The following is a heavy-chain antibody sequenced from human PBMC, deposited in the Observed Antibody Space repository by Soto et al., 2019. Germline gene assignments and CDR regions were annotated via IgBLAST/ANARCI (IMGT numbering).Heavy chain of an antibody. J-gene: IGHJ5*02. V-gene: IGHV3-11*01. CDR2: IGNRGTGI. D-gene: IGHD6-13*01. CDR3: ARGLRPVGMASRFDP. Sequence: QVQLVESGGGLVKPGGSLRLSCEASGFTFGDYYMTWIRQAPGKGLEWVSFIGNRGTGIYYADSVKGRFTIFRDNAKNSLFLQLKSMRAEDTAVDYCARGLRPVGMASRFDPWGQGTLVTVSS. CDR1: GFTFGDYY.